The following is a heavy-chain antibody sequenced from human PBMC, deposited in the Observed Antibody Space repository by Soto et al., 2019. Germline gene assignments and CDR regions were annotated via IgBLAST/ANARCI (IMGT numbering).Heavy chain of an antibody. J-gene: IGHJ6*02. Sequence: EAQLLESGGDSVQPGGSLRLSCAASGFTFSSYTMTWVRQAPGRGLEWVSTISSSDDSTSYADSVKGRFTISRDNSKNPVYLQMNRLRLEDTAVYHCAKGHGGRAWHYFNMDVWGQGTTVTVSS. V-gene: IGHV3-23*01. D-gene: IGHD1-26*01. CDR1: GFTFSSYT. CDR3: AKGHGGRAWHYFNMDV. CDR2: ISSSDDST.